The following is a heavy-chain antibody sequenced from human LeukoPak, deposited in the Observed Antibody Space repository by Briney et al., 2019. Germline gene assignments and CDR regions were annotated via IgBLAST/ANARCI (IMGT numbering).Heavy chain of an antibody. CDR2: IYYSGST. Sequence: SQTLSLTCTVSGGSISSGGYYWSWIRQHPGKGLEWIGYIYYSGSTYYNPSLKSRVTISVDTSKNQFSLKLSSVTAADTAVYYCARIQPRGEGDTVVVPAFFDYWGQGTLVTVSS. J-gene: IGHJ4*02. CDR1: GGSISSGGYY. CDR3: ARIQPRGEGDTVVVPAFFDY. D-gene: IGHD2-2*01. V-gene: IGHV4-31*03.